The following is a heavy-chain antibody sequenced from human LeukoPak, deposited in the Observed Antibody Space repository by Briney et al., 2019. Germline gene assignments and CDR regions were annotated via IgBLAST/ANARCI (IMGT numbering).Heavy chain of an antibody. CDR2: IKQDGSEK. Sequence: PGGSLRLSCAASGFTFSSYEMNWVRQAPGKGLEWVANIKQDGSEKYYVDSVKGRFTISRDNAKNSLYLQMNSLRAEDTAVYYCARESPRFPVITMVRGVIAPYYYMDVWGKGTTVTISS. CDR3: ARESPRFPVITMVRGVIAPYYYMDV. V-gene: IGHV3-7*01. J-gene: IGHJ6*03. CDR1: GFTFSSYE. D-gene: IGHD3-10*01.